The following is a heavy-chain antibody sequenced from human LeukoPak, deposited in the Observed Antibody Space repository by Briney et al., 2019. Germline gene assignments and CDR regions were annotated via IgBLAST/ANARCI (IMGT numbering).Heavy chain of an antibody. V-gene: IGHV4-38-2*02. CDR3: ARTPEYFAIDP. D-gene: IGHD6-6*01. CDR1: GYSISSGYY. CDR2: IYHSGST. J-gene: IGHJ5*02. Sequence: KPSETLSLTCTVSGYSISSGYYWGWIRQPPGKGLEWIGYIYHSGSTYYNPSLKSRVTISVDTSKNQFSLKLSSVTAADTAVYYCARTPEYFAIDPWGQGTLVTVSS.